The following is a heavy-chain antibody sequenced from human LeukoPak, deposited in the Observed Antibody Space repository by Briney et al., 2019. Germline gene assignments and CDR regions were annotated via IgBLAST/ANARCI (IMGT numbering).Heavy chain of an antibody. J-gene: IGHJ2*01. Sequence: ASVKVSCKASGYTFTGYYMHWVRQAPGQGLEWMGWINPNSGGTNYAQKFQGRVTMTRDTSISTAYMELSRLRSDDTAVYHCARFGSNWGFRYFDLWGRGTLVTVSS. CDR2: INPNSGGT. D-gene: IGHD7-27*01. V-gene: IGHV1-2*02. CDR1: GYTFTGYY. CDR3: ARFGSNWGFRYFDL.